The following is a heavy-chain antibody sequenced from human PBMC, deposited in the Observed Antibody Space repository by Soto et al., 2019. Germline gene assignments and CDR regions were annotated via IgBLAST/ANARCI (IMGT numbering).Heavy chain of an antibody. CDR1: GYPIGSGYY. Sequence: PSETLSLTCAVSGYPIGSGYYWAWIRQSPGKGLEWIGSIYHAGSVYYNPSLNGRVALSMDTSKNHFSLKLTSVTAADTAVYYCARTFDYYGMDVWGQGTTVTVSS. V-gene: IGHV4-38-2*01. CDR3: ARTFDYYGMDV. CDR2: IYHAGSV. J-gene: IGHJ6*02.